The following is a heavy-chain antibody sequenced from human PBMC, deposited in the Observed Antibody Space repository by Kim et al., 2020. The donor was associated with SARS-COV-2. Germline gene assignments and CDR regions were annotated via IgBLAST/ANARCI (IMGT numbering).Heavy chain of an antibody. CDR3: ARDEGGGGLYYYDSTGYYYYYGLDV. Sequence: SQTLSLTCAISGDSVSTNSAAWNWIRQSPSRGLEWLGRTYYRSKWYNDYAVSVKSRITINPDTSKNQFSLQLNSVTPEDTAVYYCARDEGGGGLYYYDSTGYYYYYGLDVWGQGTTVTVSS. J-gene: IGHJ6*02. D-gene: IGHD3-22*01. CDR1: GDSVSTNSAA. V-gene: IGHV6-1*01. CDR2: TYYRSKWYN.